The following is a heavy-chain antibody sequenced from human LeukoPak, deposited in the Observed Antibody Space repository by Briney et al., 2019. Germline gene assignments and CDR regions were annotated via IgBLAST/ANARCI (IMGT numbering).Heavy chain of an antibody. D-gene: IGHD3-22*01. CDR2: IIPIFGTA. J-gene: IGHJ4*02. Sequence: SAKVSCKASGGTFSSYAISWVRQAPGQGLEWMGGIIPIFGTANYAQKFQGRVTITADESTSTAYMELSSLRSEDTAVYYCARDRRENYYDSSGYFDYWGQGTLVTVSS. CDR1: GGTFSSYA. V-gene: IGHV1-69*13. CDR3: ARDRRENYYDSSGYFDY.